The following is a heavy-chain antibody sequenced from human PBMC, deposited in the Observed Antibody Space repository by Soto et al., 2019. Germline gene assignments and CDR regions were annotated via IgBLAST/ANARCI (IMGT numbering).Heavy chain of an antibody. J-gene: IGHJ4*02. D-gene: IGHD6-25*01. CDR3: AKDLSRALVAAGKFDC. V-gene: IGHV3-23*01. CDR2: ISGSGGDT. Sequence: EVQLLESGGGLVQPGGSLRLSCAASGFTFSNRAMSWVRQAPGKGLEWVSTISGSGGDTHYADSVKGRFTISGDNSNNTLYLQMNSLRADDTAVYYCAKDLSRALVAAGKFDCWGQGTLVTVSS. CDR1: GFTFSNRA.